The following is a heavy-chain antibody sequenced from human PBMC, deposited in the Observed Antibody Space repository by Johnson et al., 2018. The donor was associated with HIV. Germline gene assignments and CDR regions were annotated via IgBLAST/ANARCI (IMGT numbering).Heavy chain of an antibody. CDR1: GFTFSDAW. CDR3: SLGRAAGRLPAFDI. Sequence: VQLVESGGGLVQPGGSLRLSRAASGFTFSDAWLTWVRQAPGKGLEWVGRIKTKTDGGTTDYAAPVKGRFTIPRDDSKNTLFLQMNSLKTDDTAVYYCSLGRAAGRLPAFDIWGQGTMVTVSS. D-gene: IGHD6-13*01. V-gene: IGHV3-15*01. CDR2: IKTKTDGGTT. J-gene: IGHJ3*02.